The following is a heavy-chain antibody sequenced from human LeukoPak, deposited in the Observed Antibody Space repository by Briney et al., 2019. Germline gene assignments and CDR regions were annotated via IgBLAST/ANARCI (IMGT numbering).Heavy chain of an antibody. Sequence: ASVKVSCKASGYTFTSYGISWVRQAPGQGLEWMGWISAYNGNTNYAQKLQGRVTMTTDTSTSTAYMELRSLRSDDTAVYYCAREARCYHFWSGLGDYYYGMDVWGQGTTVTVSS. D-gene: IGHD3-3*01. CDR1: GYTFTSYG. J-gene: IGHJ6*02. CDR2: ISAYNGNT. CDR3: AREARCYHFWSGLGDYYYGMDV. V-gene: IGHV1-18*01.